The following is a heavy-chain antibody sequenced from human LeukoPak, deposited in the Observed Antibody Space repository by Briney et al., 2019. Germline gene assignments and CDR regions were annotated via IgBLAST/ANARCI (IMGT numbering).Heavy chain of an antibody. CDR1: GFTFSSYA. J-gene: IGHJ5*02. Sequence: GGSLRLSCAASGFTFSSYAMHWVRQAPGKGLEWVAVISYGGSNKYYADSVKGRFTISRDNSKNTLYLKMNSLRAEDTAVYSCARGLPTVTTIWFDPWGQGTLVTVSS. CDR3: ARGLPTVTTIWFDP. V-gene: IGHV3-30*04. CDR2: ISYGGSNK. D-gene: IGHD4-17*01.